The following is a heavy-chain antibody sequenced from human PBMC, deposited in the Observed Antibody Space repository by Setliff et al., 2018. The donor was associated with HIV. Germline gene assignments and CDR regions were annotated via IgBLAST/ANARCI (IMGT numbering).Heavy chain of an antibody. D-gene: IGHD3-16*01. CDR3: ARGGGSGANSFFDY. V-gene: IGHV4-61*02. J-gene: IGHJ4*02. Sequence: KPSETLSLTCTVSGGSISSVSYYWSWIRQPAGKGLEWIGRIYTSGSTNYNPSLKSRVTISVDTSKNQFSLKLSSVTAADTAVYYCARGGGSGANSFFDYWGQGILVTVSS. CDR1: GGSISSVSYY. CDR2: IYTSGST.